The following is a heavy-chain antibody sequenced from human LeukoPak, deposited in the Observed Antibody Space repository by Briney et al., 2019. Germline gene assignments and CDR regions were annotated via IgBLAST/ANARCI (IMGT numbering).Heavy chain of an antibody. Sequence: PSETLSLTCAVYGGSFSGYYWSWIRQPPGKGLEWIGEINHSGSTNYNPPLKSRVTISVDTSKNQFSLKLSSVTAADTAVYYCARSTGMDVWGKGTTVTVSS. CDR1: GGSFSGYY. J-gene: IGHJ6*04. V-gene: IGHV4-34*01. D-gene: IGHD4-11*01. CDR2: INHSGST. CDR3: ARSTGMDV.